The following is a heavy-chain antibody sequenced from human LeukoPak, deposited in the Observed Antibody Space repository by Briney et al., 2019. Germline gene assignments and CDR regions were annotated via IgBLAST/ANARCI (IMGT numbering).Heavy chain of an antibody. Sequence: ASVTVSCKASGYTFTSYDINWVRQPPGQGLEWMGWMNPNRGNTVYAQKFQGRGTMTRNTSISTAYMELSSLRSEDTAVYYCARSGLPMVRGVIIKSYYYYGMDVWGQGTTVTVSS. D-gene: IGHD3-10*01. J-gene: IGHJ6*02. CDR1: GYTFTSYD. CDR2: MNPNRGNT. V-gene: IGHV1-8*01. CDR3: ARSGLPMVRGVIIKSYYYYGMDV.